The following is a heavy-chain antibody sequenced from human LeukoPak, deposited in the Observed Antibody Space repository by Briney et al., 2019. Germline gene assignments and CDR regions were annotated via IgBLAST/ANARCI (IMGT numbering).Heavy chain of an antibody. CDR2: INPNSGGT. J-gene: IGHJ6*03. CDR3: ARELYSYGFGYYYYYMDV. V-gene: IGHV1-2*04. D-gene: IGHD5-18*01. CDR1: GYTFTDYY. Sequence: ASVKVSCKASGYTFTDYYMHWVRQAPGQGLEWMGCINPNSGGTHYAQKFQDWVSMTRDTSINTAYMELSSLRSDDTAVYYCARELYSYGFGYYYYYMDVWGKGTTVTVSS.